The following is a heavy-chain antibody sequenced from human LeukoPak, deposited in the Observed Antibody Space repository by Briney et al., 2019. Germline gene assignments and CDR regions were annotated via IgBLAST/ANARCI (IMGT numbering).Heavy chain of an antibody. Sequence: GGSLRLSCVGSGFTFRNSPMHWVRQAPGKGLEYVSGISTNGGATYYAESVEGRFFISRDNSNNTLHLQMGRLRAEDTAVYFCARDFRGSRLPRYYFDFWGQGILVTVSS. V-gene: IGHV3-64*02. CDR3: ARDFRGSRLPRYYFDF. CDR2: ISTNGGAT. D-gene: IGHD6-25*01. CDR1: GFTFRNSP. J-gene: IGHJ4*02.